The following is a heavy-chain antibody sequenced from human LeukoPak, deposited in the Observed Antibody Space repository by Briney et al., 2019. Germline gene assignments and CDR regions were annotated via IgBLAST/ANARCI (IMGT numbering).Heavy chain of an antibody. CDR3: AKDIGMGYSWGDYFDY. D-gene: IGHD6-13*01. CDR1: GFTFSSYA. J-gene: IGHJ4*02. V-gene: IGHV3-23*01. Sequence: GGSLRLSCAASGFTFSSYAMSWVRQAPGKGLEWVSAISGSGGSTYYADSVKGRFTISRDNSKNTLYLQMNSLRAEDTAVYYCAKDIGMGYSWGDYFDYWGKGTLVPVSS. CDR2: ISGSGGST.